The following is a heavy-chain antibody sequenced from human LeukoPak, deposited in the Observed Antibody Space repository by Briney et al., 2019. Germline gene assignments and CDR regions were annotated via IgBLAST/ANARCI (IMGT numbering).Heavy chain of an antibody. J-gene: IGHJ4*02. Sequence: SETLSLTCTVSGGSISSYYWSWLRQPPGKGLEGIGYIYYSGSTNYNPSLKSRVTISVDTSKNQFSLKLSSVTAADTAVYYCARGRYYYDSSASSGLFDYWGQGTLVTVSS. CDR2: IYYSGST. CDR3: ARGRYYYDSSASSGLFDY. D-gene: IGHD3-22*01. CDR1: GGSISSYY. V-gene: IGHV4-59*01.